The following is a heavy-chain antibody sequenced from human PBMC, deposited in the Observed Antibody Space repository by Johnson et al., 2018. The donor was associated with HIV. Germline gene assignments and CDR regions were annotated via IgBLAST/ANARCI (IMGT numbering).Heavy chain of an antibody. J-gene: IGHJ3*01. V-gene: IGHV3-30*02. Sequence: QVQLVESGGGLVQPGGSLTLSCAASGFAFNAYGMHWVRQAPGKGLQWVTFIRYAGSNKYYADSVNGRFTISRDNSKNTLYLQMNSLRAEDTAVYYCAKDVGNYWPNAFDVWGQGTMLTVSS. D-gene: IGHD3-22*01. CDR3: AKDVGNYWPNAFDV. CDR2: IRYAGSNK. CDR1: GFAFNAYG.